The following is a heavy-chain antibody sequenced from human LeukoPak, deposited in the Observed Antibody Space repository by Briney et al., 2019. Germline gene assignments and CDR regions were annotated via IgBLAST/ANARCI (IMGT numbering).Heavy chain of an antibody. CDR1: GGTFSSYA. Sequence: SVKVSCKASGGTFSSYAISWVRQAPGQGLEWMGGIIPIFGTANYAQKFQGRVTITADESTSTAYMELSSLRSEDTAVYYCARVRREVVLRYSPGHFPFDYWGQGTLVTVSS. D-gene: IGHD3-9*01. J-gene: IGHJ4*02. CDR3: ARVRREVVLRYSPGHFPFDY. CDR2: IIPIFGTA. V-gene: IGHV1-69*13.